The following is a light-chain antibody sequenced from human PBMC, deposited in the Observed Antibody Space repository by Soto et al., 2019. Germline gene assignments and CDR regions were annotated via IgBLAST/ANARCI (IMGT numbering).Light chain of an antibody. CDR1: ISDVGSYNL. CDR3: CSYAGTSTYV. Sequence: QSALTQPASVSGSPGQSITISCTTTISDVGSYNLVSWYQQHPGKAPKLMIYEGTKRPSGVSYRFSGSKAGNTASLTISGLQAEDEADYYCCSYAGTSTYVFGTGTKLTVL. J-gene: IGLJ1*01. CDR2: EGT. V-gene: IGLV2-23*01.